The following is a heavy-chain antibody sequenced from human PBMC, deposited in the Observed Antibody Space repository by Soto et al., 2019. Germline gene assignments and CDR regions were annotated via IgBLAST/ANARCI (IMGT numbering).Heavy chain of an antibody. J-gene: IGHJ4*02. CDR1: GGSVTSDEDY. CDR2: ISNSGST. Sequence: SETLSLTCTVSGGSVTSDEDYWTWIRQSPGRGLEWIGYISNSGSTGYNPSLKTRLSMSVDRSKNQFTLRLTSVAAADTAVYFCATESGSTYGYFDHWGQGTQVTVSS. D-gene: IGHD5-18*01. V-gene: IGHV4-30-4*01. CDR3: ATESGSTYGYFDH.